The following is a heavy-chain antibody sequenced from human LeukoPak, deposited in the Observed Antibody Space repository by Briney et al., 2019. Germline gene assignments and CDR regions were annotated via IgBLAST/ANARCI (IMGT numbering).Heavy chain of an antibody. V-gene: IGHV4-39*07. Sequence: PSETLSLTCTVSGGSISSSSYYWGWIRQPPGKGLEWIGTIYYSGSTYYNPSLKSRVTISVDTSKNQFSLKLSSVTAADTAVYYCARENGVGENIDYWGQGTLVTVSS. CDR2: IYYSGST. J-gene: IGHJ4*02. D-gene: IGHD1-26*01. CDR1: GGSISSSSYY. CDR3: ARENGVGENIDY.